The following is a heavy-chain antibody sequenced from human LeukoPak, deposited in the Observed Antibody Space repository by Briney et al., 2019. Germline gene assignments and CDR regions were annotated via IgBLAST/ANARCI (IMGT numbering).Heavy chain of an antibody. Sequence: SETLPLTCTVSGGSISAYYWSWIRQPPGKGLEWIGYIYYNGDTNYNASLRGRVTISLDTAKNQLSLNLKSVTAADTAVYYCARYYCIGSSCYRTNWLDPWGQGTLVAVSS. J-gene: IGHJ5*02. CDR3: ARYYCIGSSCYRTNWLDP. D-gene: IGHD2-15*01. CDR1: GGSISAYY. V-gene: IGHV4-59*01. CDR2: IYYNGDT.